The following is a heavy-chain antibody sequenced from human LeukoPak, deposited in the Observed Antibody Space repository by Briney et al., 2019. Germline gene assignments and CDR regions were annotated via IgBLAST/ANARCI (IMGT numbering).Heavy chain of an antibody. Sequence: GGSLRLSCAASGFTFTNYWMTWVRQAPGKGLELVANINQDGGEKYYLDSVKGRFTISRDNAKNSLFLQMNSLRAEDTAIYYCAGRASDSYLLYWGQGILVTVSA. CDR1: GFTFTNYW. CDR3: AGRASDSYLLY. J-gene: IGHJ4*02. V-gene: IGHV3-7*03. CDR2: INQDGGEK. D-gene: IGHD2-15*01.